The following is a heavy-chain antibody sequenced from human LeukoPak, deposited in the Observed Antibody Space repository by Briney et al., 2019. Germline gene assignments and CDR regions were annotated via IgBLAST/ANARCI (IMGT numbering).Heavy chain of an antibody. Sequence: GGSLRLSCAASGFTFSTYWMSWVRQAPGKGLEWVANLDQDGGEKHYVDSVRGRFTISRDSAKNSLYLQMNSLRADDTAVYYCGRDMDVWGQGTTVTVSS. CDR2: LDQDGGEK. J-gene: IGHJ6*02. CDR1: GFTFSTYW. V-gene: IGHV3-7*04. CDR3: GRDMDV.